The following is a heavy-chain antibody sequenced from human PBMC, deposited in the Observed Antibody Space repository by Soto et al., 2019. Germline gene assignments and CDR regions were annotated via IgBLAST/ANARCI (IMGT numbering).Heavy chain of an antibody. Sequence: GSLRLSCAASGFTFSDYYMSWIRQAPGKELEWVSYISSSSSYTNYADSVKGRFTISRDNAKNSLYLQMNSLRAEDTAVYYCARGGYYDSSGYHRTPFDYWGQGXLVTVYS. CDR1: GFTFSDYY. J-gene: IGHJ4*02. V-gene: IGHV3-11*06. D-gene: IGHD3-22*01. CDR2: ISSSSSYT. CDR3: ARGGYYDSSGYHRTPFDY.